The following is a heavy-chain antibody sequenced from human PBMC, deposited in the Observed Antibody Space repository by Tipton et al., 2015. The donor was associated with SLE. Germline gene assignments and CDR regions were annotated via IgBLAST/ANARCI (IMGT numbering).Heavy chain of an antibody. CDR3: ARRGPEGIAAAGTRAFDI. D-gene: IGHD6-13*01. CDR2: IYYSGST. CDR1: GGSISSSSYY. Sequence: TLSLTCTVSGGSISSSSYYWGWIRQPPGKGLEWIGSIYYSGSTYYNPSLKSRVTISVDTSKNQFSLKLSSVTAADTAVYYCARRGPEGIAAAGTRAFDIRGQGTMVTVSS. J-gene: IGHJ3*02. V-gene: IGHV4-39*01.